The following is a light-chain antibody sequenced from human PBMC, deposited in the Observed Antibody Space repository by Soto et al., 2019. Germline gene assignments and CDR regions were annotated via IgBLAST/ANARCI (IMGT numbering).Light chain of an antibody. CDR1: QSVSSSH. CDR3: QHFGGTTFT. J-gene: IGKJ5*01. CDR2: GAS. V-gene: IGKV3-20*01. Sequence: EIVLTQSPGTLSLSPGERSTLSFSASQSVSSSHLAWYQQKPGQAPRLLIYGASTRATGIPDRFSGSGSGTHFTLTISRLEPGDFAVYYCQHFGGTTFTFGQGTRLEIK.